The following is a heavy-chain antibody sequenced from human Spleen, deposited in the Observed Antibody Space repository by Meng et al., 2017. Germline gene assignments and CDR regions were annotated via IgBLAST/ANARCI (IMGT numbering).Heavy chain of an antibody. D-gene: IGHD6-13*01. CDR3: ARDEDISAAGKLFGDY. CDR2: INPKSGDT. J-gene: IGHJ4*02. V-gene: IGHV1-2*06. CDR1: GYTFPDYW. Sequence: QVALVQAGGEVKKPGASVKVSCKASGYTFPDYWLHWVRRAPGQGLEWMGQINPKSGDTHYAQRFQGRVTMTGDTSISTAYMELSGLRSDDTAMYYCARDEDISAAGKLFGDYWGQGTLVTVSS.